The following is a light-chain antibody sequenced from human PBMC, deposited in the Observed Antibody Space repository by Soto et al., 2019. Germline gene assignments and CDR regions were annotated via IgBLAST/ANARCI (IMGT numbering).Light chain of an antibody. J-gene: IGLJ1*01. CDR2: NNK. Sequence: QSVLTQPPSASGTPGQRVTISCSGSSSNNGGNSVNWYQQLPGTAPKLLIYNNKQRPSGVPDRFSGSKSGTSAYMDNNGPQSEDESDYYCAAWDDSLDGPIFGTGTKVTVL. CDR1: SSNNGGNS. CDR3: AAWDDSLDGPI. V-gene: IGLV1-44*01.